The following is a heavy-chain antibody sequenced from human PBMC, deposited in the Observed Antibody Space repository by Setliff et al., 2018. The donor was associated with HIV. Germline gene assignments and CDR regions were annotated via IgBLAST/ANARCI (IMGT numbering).Heavy chain of an antibody. V-gene: IGHV4-39*07. CDR2: IYYSGRT. J-gene: IGHJ6*04. Sequence: PSETLSLTCIVSHGSITSTSYYWGWGRQSPGGGLEWIGSIYYSGRTYYNPSLKSRLSMSVDTSRNQFSLNLTSVTAADTAIYYCARERLSPRGFFFSYIDVWGKGTPVTVSS. CDR1: HGSITSTSYY. CDR3: ARERLSPRGFFFSYIDV.